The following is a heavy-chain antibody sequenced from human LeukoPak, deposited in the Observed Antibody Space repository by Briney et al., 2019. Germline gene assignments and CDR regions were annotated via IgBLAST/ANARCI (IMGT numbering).Heavy chain of an antibody. Sequence: PSETLSLTCTVSDSSITSTYYGAWFRQPPGKGLEWIATVFRLQTVRTFNNPSLGSRVTMSLDPSHNQFSLNLTSVTAADTALYFCARVLHAPYLIDSWGQGTLVTVSS. J-gene: IGHJ4*02. D-gene: IGHD2-8*01. CDR2: VFRLQTVRT. V-gene: IGHV4-38-2*02. CDR1: DSSITSTYY. CDR3: ARVLHAPYLIDS.